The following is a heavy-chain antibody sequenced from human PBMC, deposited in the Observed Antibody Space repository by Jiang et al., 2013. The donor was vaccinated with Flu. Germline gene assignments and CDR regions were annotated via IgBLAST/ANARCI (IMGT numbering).Heavy chain of an antibody. D-gene: IGHD3-10*01. J-gene: IGHJ4*02. V-gene: IGHV1-46*01. CDR2: INPSGGST. Sequence: GAEVKKPGASVKVSCKASGYTFTSYYMHWVRQAPGQGLEWMGIINPSGGSTSYAQKFQGRVTMTRDTSTSTVYMELSSLRSEDTAVYYCARYGEGVRFGELNPFDYWGQGTLVTVS. CDR1: GYTFTSYY. CDR3: ARYGEGVRFGELNPFDY.